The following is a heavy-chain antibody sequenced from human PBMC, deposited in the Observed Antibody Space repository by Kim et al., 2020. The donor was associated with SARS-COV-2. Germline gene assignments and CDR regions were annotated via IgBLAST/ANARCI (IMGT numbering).Heavy chain of an antibody. V-gene: IGHV3-7*01. CDR3: TRYGGSYLDY. CDR1: GFTFTSHW. J-gene: IGHJ4*02. D-gene: IGHD4-17*01. Sequence: GGSLRLSCAASGFTFTSHWMSWVRQTPGKGLEWVANIHQDGSDQYYVDSVKGRFTVSRDNAKNSLYLQMNSLRAEDTALYYCTRYGGSYLDYWGQGALVT. CDR2: IHQDGSDQ.